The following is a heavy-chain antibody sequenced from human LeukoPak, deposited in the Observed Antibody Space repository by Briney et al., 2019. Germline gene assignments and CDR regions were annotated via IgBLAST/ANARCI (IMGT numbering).Heavy chain of an antibody. CDR3: ARLPYDFWSGNFDY. Sequence: SETLSLTCAVSGFSISSGYYWGWIRQPPGKGREWSGIFYHGGSTYYNTSLKSRVTISVDTSKNQFTLELTSVTAADTAVYYCARLPYDFWSGNFDYWGQGTLVTVSS. CDR2: FYHGGST. CDR1: GFSISSGYY. D-gene: IGHD3-3*01. J-gene: IGHJ4*02. V-gene: IGHV4-38-2*01.